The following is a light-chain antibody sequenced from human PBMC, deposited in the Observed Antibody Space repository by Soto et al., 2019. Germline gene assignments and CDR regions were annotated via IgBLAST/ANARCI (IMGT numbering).Light chain of an antibody. J-gene: IGLJ1*01. CDR1: SSAVGGYNY. V-gene: IGLV2-11*01. CDR2: DVS. CDR3: CSYAGSDV. Sequence: QSALTQPRSVSGSPGQSVTISCTGTSSAVGGYNYVSWYQQHPGKAPKLMIYDVSKRPSGVPDRFSDSKSGNTASLTISGLQAEDEADYYCCSYAGSDVFGTGTKVTVL.